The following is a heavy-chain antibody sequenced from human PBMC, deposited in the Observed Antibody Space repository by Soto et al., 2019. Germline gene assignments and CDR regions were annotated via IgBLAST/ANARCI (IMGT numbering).Heavy chain of an antibody. J-gene: IGHJ5*02. Sequence: GGSLRLSCAASGFTFDDYAMHWVRQAPGKGLEWVSVISWDGKTSYYAASVRGRFTISRDNSKNFLYLYMIGLRPEDTALYCCAKPVRGIAGANYDSWGQGALVTVS. V-gene: IGHV3-43*01. D-gene: IGHD3-16*01. CDR1: GFTFDDYA. CDR3: AKPVRGIAGANYDS. CDR2: ISWDGKTS.